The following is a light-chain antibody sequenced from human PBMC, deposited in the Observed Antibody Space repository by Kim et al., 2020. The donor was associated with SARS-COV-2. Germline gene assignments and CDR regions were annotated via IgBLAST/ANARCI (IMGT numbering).Light chain of an antibody. CDR2: RDN. J-gene: IGLJ1*01. CDR1: KLGDTY. V-gene: IGLV3-1*01. Sequence: SYELTQPPSVSVSPGQTASITCSGDKLGDTYASWYQQKPGQSPVVVIFRDNRRPSGIPERFSGSNSGNTATLTISGTQAMDEADYYCQAWDRSIYVFGT. CDR3: QAWDRSIYV.